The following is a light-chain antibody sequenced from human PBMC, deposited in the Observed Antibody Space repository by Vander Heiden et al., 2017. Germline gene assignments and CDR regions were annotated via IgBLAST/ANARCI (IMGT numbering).Light chain of an antibody. CDR3: QQSYSTPYT. CDR2: AAS. Sequence: DIQMTPSPSSLSASVGDRVTLTCRASQSVSSYLDWYQQKPGKAPRLLIYAASSWQSGVPSRFSGSGSGTDFTLTISSLQPEDFAAYYCQQSYSTPYTFGQGTKLEIK. CDR1: QSVSSY. J-gene: IGKJ2*01. V-gene: IGKV1-39*01.